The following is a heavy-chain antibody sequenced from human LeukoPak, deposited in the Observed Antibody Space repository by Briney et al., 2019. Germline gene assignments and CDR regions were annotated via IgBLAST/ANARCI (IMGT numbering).Heavy chain of an antibody. CDR3: AKDGENYYGSGSHPY. CDR1: GFTFDDYA. J-gene: IGHJ4*02. CDR2: ISWNSGSI. D-gene: IGHD3-10*01. V-gene: IGHV3-9*01. Sequence: GGSLRLSCAASGFTFDDYAMHWVRQAPGKGLEWVSGISWNSGSIGYADSVKGRFTISRDNAKNSLYLQMNSLRAEDTALYYCAKDGENYYGSGSHPYWGQGTLVTVSS.